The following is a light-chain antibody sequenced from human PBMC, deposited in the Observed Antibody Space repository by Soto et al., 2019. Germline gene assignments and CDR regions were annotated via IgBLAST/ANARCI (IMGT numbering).Light chain of an antibody. CDR3: QQYNSYSAGV. Sequence: DIQMTQSPSTLSASVGDRVTITCRASQSISSWLAWYQQKPGKAPKLLIYDASSLESGVPSRFSGSGSGTEFTLTISSLQPDDFATYYCQQYNSYSAGVFGGGTKVEIK. J-gene: IGKJ4*01. V-gene: IGKV1-5*01. CDR2: DAS. CDR1: QSISSW.